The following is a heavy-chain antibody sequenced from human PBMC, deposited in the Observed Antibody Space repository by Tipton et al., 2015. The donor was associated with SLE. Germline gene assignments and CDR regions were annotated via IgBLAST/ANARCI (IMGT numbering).Heavy chain of an antibody. D-gene: IGHD6-6*01. Sequence: SLRLSCEAFGFTFSSHGMHWVRQAPGKGLEWVALIWYDGSSKYYADSVKGRFTISRDNSKNTLYLQMNSLRAEDTAVYFCARDSSSSGDYFDYWGQGTLVTVSS. CDR2: IWYDGSSK. V-gene: IGHV3-33*01. J-gene: IGHJ4*02. CDR3: ARDSSSSGDYFDY. CDR1: GFTFSSHG.